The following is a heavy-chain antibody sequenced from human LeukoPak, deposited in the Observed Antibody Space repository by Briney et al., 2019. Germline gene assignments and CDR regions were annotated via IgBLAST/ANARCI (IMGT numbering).Heavy chain of an antibody. D-gene: IGHD2/OR15-2a*01. J-gene: IGHJ4*02. CDR3: AKQRRFREYFFDY. Sequence: GRPLRLSCEASGFTFRSYGMHWVRQAPGKGLEWVAVIWSDGNTKYYADSVEGRFNISRDNSKNTLFLQMDSLRVEDTAVYFCAKQRRFREYFFDYWGQGTLVTVSS. CDR1: GFTFRSYG. V-gene: IGHV3-33*06. CDR2: IWSDGNTK.